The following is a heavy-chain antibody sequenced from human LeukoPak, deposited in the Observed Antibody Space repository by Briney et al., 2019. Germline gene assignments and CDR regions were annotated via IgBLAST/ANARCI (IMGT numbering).Heavy chain of an antibody. V-gene: IGHV3-7*01. D-gene: IGHD6-19*01. CDR1: GFTFSSYW. J-gene: IGHJ5*02. CDR3: ARGEGSSGWYGPNWFDP. CDR2: IKQDGSEK. Sequence: GGSLRLSCAASGFTFSSYWMSWVRQAPGKGLEWVANIKQDGSEKYYVDSVKGRFTISRDNAKNSLYLQMNSLRAEDTAVYYCARGEGSSGWYGPNWFDPWGQGTLVTVSS.